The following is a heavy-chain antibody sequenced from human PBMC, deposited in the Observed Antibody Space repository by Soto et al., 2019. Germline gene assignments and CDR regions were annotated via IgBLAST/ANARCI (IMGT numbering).Heavy chain of an antibody. D-gene: IGHD6-13*01. V-gene: IGHV3-23*01. CDR3: AKVHPYSSSWPFDY. CDR2: ISGGGGGT. J-gene: IGHJ4*02. Sequence: GGSLRLSCAASGFTFNSYAMNWVRQAPGKGLEWVSSISGGGGGTYYADSVKGRLTISRDNSKNTLYLQMNSLRAEDTAVYYCAKVHPYSSSWPFDYWGQGTLVTVSS. CDR1: GFTFNSYA.